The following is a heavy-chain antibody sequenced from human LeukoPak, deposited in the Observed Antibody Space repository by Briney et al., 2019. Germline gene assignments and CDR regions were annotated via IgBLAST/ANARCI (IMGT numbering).Heavy chain of an antibody. D-gene: IGHD3-10*01. V-gene: IGHV4-39*07. CDR2: IYYSGST. J-gene: IGHJ4*02. CDR3: ARGVMYYYYYFDY. Sequence: SETLSLTCTVSGGSISSSSYYWGWIRQPPGKGLEWIGSIYYSGSTYYNPSLKSRVTISVDTSKNQFSLKLSSVTAADTAVYYCARGVMYYYYYFDYWGQGTLVTVSS. CDR1: GGSISSSSYY.